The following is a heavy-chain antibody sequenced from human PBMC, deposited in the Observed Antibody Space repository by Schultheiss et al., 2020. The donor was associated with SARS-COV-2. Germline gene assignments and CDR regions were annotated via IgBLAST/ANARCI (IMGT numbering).Heavy chain of an antibody. CDR2: MYYTGST. J-gene: IGHJ6*02. V-gene: IGHV4-59*12. Sequence: SQTLSLTCTVSGGSINGYYWSWIRQSPGKGLEWIAYMYYTGSTNYNPSLKSRVTISVDTSKNQFSLKLSSVTAADTAVYYCARLVVVAATPLANYYYGMDVWGQVTTVTVSS. CDR3: ARLVVVAATPLANYYYGMDV. CDR1: GGSINGYY. D-gene: IGHD2-15*01.